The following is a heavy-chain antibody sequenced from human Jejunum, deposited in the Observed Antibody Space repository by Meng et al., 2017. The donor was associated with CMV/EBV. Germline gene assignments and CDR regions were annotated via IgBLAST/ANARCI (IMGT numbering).Heavy chain of an antibody. J-gene: IGHJ2*01. D-gene: IGHD2-2*01. CDR2: INQDGSEK. V-gene: IGHV3-7*01. CDR1: YW. CDR3: ARRPLGFCSSMSCQPLWYFDL. Sequence: YWMSVVRQAPGKGLEWVANINQDGSEKYYVGSVKGRFTISRDNAKNSLYLQMNSLRAEDAAVYYCARRPLGFCSSMSCQPLWYFDLWGRDTLVTVSS.